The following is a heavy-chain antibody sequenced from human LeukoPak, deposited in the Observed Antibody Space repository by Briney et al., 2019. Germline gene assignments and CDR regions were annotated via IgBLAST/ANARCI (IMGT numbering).Heavy chain of an antibody. CDR1: GFTFRNAL. CDR3: AKGYIIAGRQWYLDL. D-gene: IGHD6-13*01. CDR2: INHDGRET. V-gene: IGHV3-7*01. J-gene: IGHJ2*01. Sequence: GGSLRLSCGASGFTFRNALMTWVRQAPGKGLEWVANINHDGRETYYADSVKGRFIISRDNAKDSLYLQMNSLRAEDAAVYYCAKGYIIAGRQWYLDLWGRGTLVGVSS.